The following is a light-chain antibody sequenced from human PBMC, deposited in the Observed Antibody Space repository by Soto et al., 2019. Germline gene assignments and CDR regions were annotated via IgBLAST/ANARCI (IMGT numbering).Light chain of an antibody. V-gene: IGKV3-15*01. CDR1: QSVSSK. CDR3: QQYNNWPRT. CDR2: GAS. J-gene: IGKJ5*01. Sequence: EIVLTQSPAALSVSPGEGATLSCRASQSVSSKLAWYQQKPGQAPSLLIYGASTRATGIPARFSGSGSGAEFTLTISSLQPEDFAVYYCQQYNNWPRTFGQGTRLEIK.